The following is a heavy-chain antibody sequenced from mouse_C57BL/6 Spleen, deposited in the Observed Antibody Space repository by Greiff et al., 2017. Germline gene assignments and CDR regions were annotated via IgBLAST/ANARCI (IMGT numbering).Heavy chain of an antibody. J-gene: IGHJ2*01. CDR3: ARDYDGYYGY. Sequence: EVKLMESGGGLVKPGGSLKLSCAASGFTFSSYATSWVRQTPEKRLEWVATISDGGSYTYYPDNVKGRFTISRDNAKNNLYLQMSHLKSEDTAMYYCARDYDGYYGYWGQGTTLTVSS. CDR1: GFTFSSYA. D-gene: IGHD2-3*01. CDR2: ISDGGSYT. V-gene: IGHV5-4*01.